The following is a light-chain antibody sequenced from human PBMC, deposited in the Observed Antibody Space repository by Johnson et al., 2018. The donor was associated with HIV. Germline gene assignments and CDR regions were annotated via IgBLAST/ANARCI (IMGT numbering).Light chain of an antibody. CDR1: SSNIGNNY. J-gene: IGLJ1*01. CDR2: EKN. Sequence: QSVLTQPPSVSAAPGQKVTISCSGSSSNIGNNYVSWYQQLPGTAPKLLIYEKNKRPSGIPDRFSASKSGTSATLDITGLQTGDAADYYCGTWDSSLSAYVFGTGTKVTVL. CDR3: GTWDSSLSAYV. V-gene: IGLV1-51*02.